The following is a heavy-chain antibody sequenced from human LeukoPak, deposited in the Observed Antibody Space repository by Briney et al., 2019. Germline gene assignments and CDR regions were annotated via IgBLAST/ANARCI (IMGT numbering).Heavy chain of an antibody. CDR2: ISGSGGST. CDR1: GFTFSSYA. CDR3: AKHTSSWYPGQIDF. V-gene: IGHV3-23*01. Sequence: QAGGSLRLSCAASGFTFSSYAMSWVRQAPGKGLEWVSAISGSGGSTYYADSVKGRFTISRDNSKNTLYLQMNSLRAEDTAVYYCAKHTSSWYPGQIDFWGQGTLVTVSS. J-gene: IGHJ4*02. D-gene: IGHD6-13*01.